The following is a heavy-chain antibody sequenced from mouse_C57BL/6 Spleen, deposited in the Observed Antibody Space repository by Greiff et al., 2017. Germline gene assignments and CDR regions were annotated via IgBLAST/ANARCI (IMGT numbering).Heavy chain of an antibody. CDR3: ARRYSNYHAFDY. Sequence: VKLVESGPELVKPGASVKISCKASGYAFSSSWMNWVKQRPGKGLEWIGRIYPGDGDTNYNGKFKGKATMTADKSSSTAYMQLGSLTSVYSSVCFCARRYSNYHAFDYWGQGTTVTVSS. D-gene: IGHD2-5*01. J-gene: IGHJ2*01. CDR2: IYPGDGDT. CDR1: GYAFSSSW. V-gene: IGHV1-82*01.